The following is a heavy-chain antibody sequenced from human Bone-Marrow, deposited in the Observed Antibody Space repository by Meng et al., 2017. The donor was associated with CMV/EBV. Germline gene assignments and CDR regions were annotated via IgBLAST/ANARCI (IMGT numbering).Heavy chain of an antibody. Sequence: SETLSLTCTVSGGSISSYYWNWIRQPPGKGLEWIGFIYYSGSTNYNPSFKSRVTISIDTSKNQFSLKLSSVTAADTAVYYCARRIVVVPAATPLYYYYGMDVWGQGTTVTVSS. D-gene: IGHD2-2*01. CDR3: ARRIVVVPAATPLYYYYGMDV. J-gene: IGHJ6*02. CDR1: GGSISSYY. V-gene: IGHV4-59*01. CDR2: IYYSGST.